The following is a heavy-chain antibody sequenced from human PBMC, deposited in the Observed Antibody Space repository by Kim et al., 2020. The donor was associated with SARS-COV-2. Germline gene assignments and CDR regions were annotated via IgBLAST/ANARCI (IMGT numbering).Heavy chain of an antibody. CDR3: ARRSGYYNYYYYGMDV. J-gene: IGHJ6*02. CDR2: INSDGSST. V-gene: IGHV3-74*01. CDR1: VFTFSSYW. Sequence: GGSLRLSCAVSVFTFSSYWMHWVRQVPGKGLVWVSRINSDGSSTTYADSVKGRFTISRDNARNTLYLQMKSLRAEDTAVYYCARRSGYYNYYYYGMDVWGQETTVTVSS. D-gene: IGHD3-22*01.